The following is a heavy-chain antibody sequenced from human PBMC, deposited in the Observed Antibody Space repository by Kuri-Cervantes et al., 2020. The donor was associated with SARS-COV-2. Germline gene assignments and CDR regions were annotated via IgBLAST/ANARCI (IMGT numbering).Heavy chain of an antibody. CDR2: IIPIFGTS. V-gene: IGHV1-69*06. Sequence: SVKVSCKASGGTFSSYAISWVRQAPGQGLEWMGGIIPIFGTSNYAQNFQGRVTITADKSTSTAYMELSSLRSEDTAVYYCARAEMTTIKFDYWGQGTLVTVSS. CDR1: GGTFSSYA. J-gene: IGHJ4*02. CDR3: ARAEMTTIKFDY. D-gene: IGHD5-24*01.